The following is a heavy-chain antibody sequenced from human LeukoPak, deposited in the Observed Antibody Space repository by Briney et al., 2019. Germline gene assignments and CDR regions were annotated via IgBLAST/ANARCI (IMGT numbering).Heavy chain of an antibody. CDR3: ARATQRYCSGTTCFPYWFNT. D-gene: IGHD2-2*01. Sequence: SETLSLTCTVSGGSMTHYFWNWIRQAPGKGLEWIGYTHTSGSPDYSRSLKSRVTISLDTSKNHFSLMLSSVTAADTAVYFCARATQRYCSGTTCFPYWFNTWGQGTLATVSS. CDR2: THTSGSP. V-gene: IGHV4-4*09. J-gene: IGHJ5*02. CDR1: GGSMTHYF.